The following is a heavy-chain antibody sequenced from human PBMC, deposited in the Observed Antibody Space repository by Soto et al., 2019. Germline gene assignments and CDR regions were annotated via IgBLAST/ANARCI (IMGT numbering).Heavy chain of an antibody. J-gene: IGHJ4*02. Sequence: QVQLQESGPGLVKPSETLSLTCSVSGGSISSYYWSWIRQSPGKGLEWIGYINYSGTTEYNPSLKSRVSISIDTSKNQFSLKMISVTAADTAVYYCARGSVLGWLRSYFDYWGQGTLVTVSS. CDR1: GGSISSYY. CDR3: ARGSVLGWLRSYFDY. D-gene: IGHD5-12*01. V-gene: IGHV4-59*01. CDR2: INYSGTT.